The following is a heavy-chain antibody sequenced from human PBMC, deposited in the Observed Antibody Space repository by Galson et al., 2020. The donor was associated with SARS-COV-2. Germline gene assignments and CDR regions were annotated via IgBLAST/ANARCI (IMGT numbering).Heavy chain of an antibody. CDR1: GFSLNNARMG. CDR2: IFSNDEK. Sequence: KMSGPTLVKPTETLTLTCTVSGFSLNNARMGVIWIRQPPGKALEWLAHIFSNDEKSYSTSLKSRLTISKDTPESQVVLSLTNVDPGDTATYYCARIARKDGYGYYYYGMDVWGQGTTVTVSS. CDR3: ARIARKDGYGYYYYGMDV. V-gene: IGHV2-26*01. J-gene: IGHJ6*02. D-gene: IGHD5-18*01.